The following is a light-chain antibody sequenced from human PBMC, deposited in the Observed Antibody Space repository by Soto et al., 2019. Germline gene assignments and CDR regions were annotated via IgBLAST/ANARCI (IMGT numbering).Light chain of an antibody. V-gene: IGLV1-44*01. CDR3: AAWDDSLNVYV. CDR2: SNN. Sequence: QSALTQPPSASATPGQRVTIFCSGSSSNIGSNPVNWYQQFSGTAPKLLIYSNNQRPSGVPDRFSGSKSGTSASLAISGLQSEDEADYYCAAWDDSLNVYVFVTGTKVTVL. J-gene: IGLJ1*01. CDR1: SSNIGSNP.